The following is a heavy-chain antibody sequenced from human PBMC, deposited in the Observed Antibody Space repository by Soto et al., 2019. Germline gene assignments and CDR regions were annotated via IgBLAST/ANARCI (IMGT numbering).Heavy chain of an antibody. J-gene: IGHJ6*03. Sequence: SETLSLTCTVSGGSISSYYWSWIRQPPGKGLEWIGYIYYSGTTNYNPSLKSRVTISVDTSKNQFSLKLSSVTAADTAVYYCARGYYYYYMDVWGKGTTVTVSS. V-gene: IGHV4-59*01. CDR2: IYYSGTT. CDR1: GGSISSYY. CDR3: ARGYYYYYMDV.